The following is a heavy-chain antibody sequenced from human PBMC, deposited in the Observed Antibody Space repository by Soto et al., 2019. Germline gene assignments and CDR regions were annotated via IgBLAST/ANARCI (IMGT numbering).Heavy chain of an antibody. V-gene: IGHV2-5*02. D-gene: IGHD6-6*01. J-gene: IGHJ4*02. CDR3: AHFRSSIAARATKNYFDY. CDR1: GFSLSTSGVG. Sequence: SGPTRVNPTQTLTLTCTFSGFSLSTSGVGVGWIRQPPGKALEWLALIYWDDDKRYSPSLKSRLTITKDTSKNQVVLTMTNMDPVDTATYYCAHFRSSIAARATKNYFDYWGQGTLVTVSS. CDR2: IYWDDDK.